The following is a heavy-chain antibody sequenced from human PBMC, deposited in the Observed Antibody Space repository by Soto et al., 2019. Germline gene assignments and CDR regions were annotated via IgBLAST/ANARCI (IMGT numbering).Heavy chain of an antibody. V-gene: IGHV4-34*01. Sequence: TSETLSLTCAVYGGSFSGYYWSWIRQPPGKGLEWIGEINHSGSTNYNPSLKSRVTISVDTSKNQFSLKLSSVTAADTAVYYCARGHQLLHMVWFDPWGQGTLVTVSS. CDR1: GGSFSGYY. CDR2: INHSGST. J-gene: IGHJ5*02. CDR3: ARGHQLLHMVWFDP. D-gene: IGHD2-2*01.